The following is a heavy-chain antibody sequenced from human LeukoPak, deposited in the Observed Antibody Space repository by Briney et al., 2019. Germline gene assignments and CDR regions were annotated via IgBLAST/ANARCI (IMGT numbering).Heavy chain of an antibody. Sequence: GGSLRLSCAASGFTFSSYAMSWVRQAPGKGLEWVSAISGSGGSTYYADSVKGRFTISRDNSKNTLYLQMSSLRAEDTAVYYCAKVRGGDPSFDYWGQGTLVTVSS. J-gene: IGHJ4*02. D-gene: IGHD2-21*02. CDR1: GFTFSSYA. V-gene: IGHV3-23*01. CDR2: ISGSGGST. CDR3: AKVRGGDPSFDY.